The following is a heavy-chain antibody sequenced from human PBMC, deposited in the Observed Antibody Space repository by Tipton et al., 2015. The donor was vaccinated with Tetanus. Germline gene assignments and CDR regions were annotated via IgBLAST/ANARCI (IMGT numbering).Heavy chain of an antibody. J-gene: IGHJ3*02. D-gene: IGHD2-15*01. CDR1: GYTFTSYG. Sequence: SGPEGKVSRKASGYTFTSYGLNWVRQAPGQGLEWVAWISPSNGHTNYAQKFQGRVTMTTDTSTSTAYMELSRLRSDDTAIYYCARKLLEGIGAFDIWGQGTMVTVSS. CDR2: ISPSNGHT. CDR3: ARKLLEGIGAFDI. V-gene: IGHV1-18*01.